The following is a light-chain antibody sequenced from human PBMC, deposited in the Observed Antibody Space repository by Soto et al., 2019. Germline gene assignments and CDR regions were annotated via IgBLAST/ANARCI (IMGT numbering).Light chain of an antibody. Sequence: EILLTQNAVTLSLSPGEGDTRSCRSSQTRISNSLAWYQQKPGQPPRLLIHCSSTRDNRMTERLSGSRSGKAFCITIRRLQPEDFAVYYCQMYGGSPQMFGPGTKVDIK. CDR3: QMYGGSPQM. V-gene: IGKV3-20*01. CDR2: CSS. CDR1: QTRISNS. J-gene: IGKJ1*01.